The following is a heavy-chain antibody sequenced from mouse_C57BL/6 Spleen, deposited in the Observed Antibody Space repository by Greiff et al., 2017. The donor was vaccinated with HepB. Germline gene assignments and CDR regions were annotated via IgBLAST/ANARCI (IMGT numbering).Heavy chain of an antibody. V-gene: IGHV1-22*01. J-gene: IGHJ1*03. Sequence: VQLKQSGPELVKPGASVKMSCKASGYTFTDYNMHWVKQSHGKSLEWIGYINPNNGGTSYNQKFKGKATLTVNKSSSTAYMELRSLTSEDSAVYYCAIYDGYFYWYFDVWGTGTTVTVAT. D-gene: IGHD2-3*01. CDR3: AIYDGYFYWYFDV. CDR1: GYTFTDYN. CDR2: INPNNGGT.